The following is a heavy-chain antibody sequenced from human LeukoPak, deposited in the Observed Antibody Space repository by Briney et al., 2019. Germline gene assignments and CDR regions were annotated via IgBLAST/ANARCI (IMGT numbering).Heavy chain of an antibody. V-gene: IGHV1-18*01. CDR2: ISAYNGNT. CDR3: AREIVVVPAAIPYFDY. J-gene: IGHJ4*02. CDR1: GGTFSSYA. D-gene: IGHD2-2*01. Sequence: AASVKVSCKASGGTFSSYAISWVRQAPGQGLEWMGWISAYNGNTNYAQKLQGRVTMTTDTSTSTAYMELRSLRSDDTAVYYCAREIVVVPAAIPYFDYWGQGTLVTVSS.